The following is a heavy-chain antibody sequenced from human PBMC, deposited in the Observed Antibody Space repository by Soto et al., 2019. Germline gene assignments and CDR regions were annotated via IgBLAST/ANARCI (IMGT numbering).Heavy chain of an antibody. V-gene: IGHV1-18*01. CDR2: ISAYNGNT. D-gene: IGHD3-9*01. Sequence: ASVKVSCKASGYTFTSYGISWVRQAPGQGLEWMGWISAYNGNTNYAQKLQGRVTMTTDTSTSTAYMELRSLRSDDTAVYYCATRLDDILTGYFVLWGQGTLVTVSS. CDR1: GYTFTSYG. J-gene: IGHJ4*02. CDR3: ATRLDDILTGYFVL.